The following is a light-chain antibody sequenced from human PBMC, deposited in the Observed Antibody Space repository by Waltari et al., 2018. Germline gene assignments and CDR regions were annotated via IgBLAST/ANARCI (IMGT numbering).Light chain of an antibody. Sequence: QSVLTQPPSVSAAPGQQVTISCSGSSSTIGNTSVSWYQQLPGTAPKLLIYDNNKRPSGIPDRFSASKSGSSATLGITGLQTGDEADYYCGTWDSSLSALVCGGGTKLTVL. CDR2: DNN. V-gene: IGLV1-51*01. CDR1: SSTIGNTS. CDR3: GTWDSSLSALV. J-gene: IGLJ3*02.